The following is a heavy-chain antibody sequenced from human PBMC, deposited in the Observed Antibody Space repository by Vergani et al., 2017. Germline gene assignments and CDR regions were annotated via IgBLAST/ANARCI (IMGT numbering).Heavy chain of an antibody. CDR2: IYYSGST. D-gene: IGHD6-6*01. CDR1: GGSLSSGGYY. CDR3: ARTRYSSSSTGFDY. J-gene: IGHJ4*02. V-gene: IGHV4-39*07. Sequence: QVQLQESGPGLVKPSQTLSLTCTVSGGSLSSGGYYWGWIRQPPGKGLEWIGSIYYSGSTYYNPSLKSRVTISVDTSKNQFSLKLSSVTAADTAVYYCARTRYSSSSTGFDYWGQGTLVTVSS.